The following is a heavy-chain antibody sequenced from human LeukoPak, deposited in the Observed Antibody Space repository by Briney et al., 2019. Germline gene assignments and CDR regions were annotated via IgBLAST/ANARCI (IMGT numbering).Heavy chain of an antibody. CDR2: IYPGDSGT. CDR1: GYSFTNYW. D-gene: IGHD1-26*01. CDR3: ARGSGTYPFFHY. J-gene: IGHJ4*02. V-gene: IGHV5-51*01. Sequence: GESLKISCKVSGYSFTNYWIGWVRQMPGKGLEWMGIIYPGDSGTRYIPSFQGQVTISADMSITTAYLQWSSLKASDTAMYYCARGSGTYPFFHYWGQGTLVTVSS.